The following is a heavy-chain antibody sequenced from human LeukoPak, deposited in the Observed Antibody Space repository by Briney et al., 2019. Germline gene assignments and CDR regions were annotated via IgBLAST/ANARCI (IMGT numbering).Heavy chain of an antibody. J-gene: IGHJ3*02. Sequence: SLRLSCAASGFTFSSYGIHWVRQAPGKGLEWVAGISYDVSKKYYADSVKGRFTISRDNSKNTLFLQMNSLSADDTAVYYCVKGYSGYDYAFDIWGQGTMVTVSS. D-gene: IGHD5-12*01. CDR2: ISYDVSKK. V-gene: IGHV3-30*18. CDR1: GFTFSSYG. CDR3: VKGYSGYDYAFDI.